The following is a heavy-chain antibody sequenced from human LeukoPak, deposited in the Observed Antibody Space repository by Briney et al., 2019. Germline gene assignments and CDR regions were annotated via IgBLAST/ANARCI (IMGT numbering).Heavy chain of an antibody. J-gene: IGHJ3*02. CDR3: ARDSDREQQLGLDAFDI. V-gene: IGHV1-69*05. D-gene: IGHD6-13*01. CDR2: IIPIFGTA. CDR1: GGTFSSYA. Sequence: GSSVKVSCKASGGTFSSYAISWVRQAPGQGLEWMGGIIPIFGTANYAQKFQGRVTITTDESTSTAYMELSSLRSEDTAVYYCARDSDREQQLGLDAFDIWGQGTMVTVSS.